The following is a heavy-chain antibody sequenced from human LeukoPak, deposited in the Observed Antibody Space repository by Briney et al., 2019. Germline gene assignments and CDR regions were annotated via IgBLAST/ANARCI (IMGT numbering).Heavy chain of an antibody. CDR1: GGSISSYY. CDR2: IYYSGST. Sequence: SETLSLTCTVSGGSISSYYWSWIRQPPGKGLEWIGYIYYSGSTNYNPSLKSRVTISVDTSKNQFSLKLSSVTAADTAVYYCARLAVDAVAGTGRWFDPRGQGTLVTVSS. J-gene: IGHJ5*02. V-gene: IGHV4-59*08. CDR3: ARLAVDAVAGTGRWFDP. D-gene: IGHD6-19*01.